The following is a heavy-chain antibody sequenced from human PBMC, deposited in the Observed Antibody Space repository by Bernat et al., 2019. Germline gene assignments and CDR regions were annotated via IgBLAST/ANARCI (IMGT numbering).Heavy chain of an antibody. CDR1: GFTISNYA. CDR3: ARDTFYCSSTSCFLRLDMDV. CDR2: IVYDGSNK. D-gene: IGHD2-2*01. V-gene: IGHV3-30-3*01. J-gene: IGHJ6*02. Sequence: QVQLVESGGGVVQPGRSLRLSCAASGFTISNYAIHWVRQAPGKGLEWVAVIVYDGSNKYYADSAKGRFTISRDNSKNTLYLQMNSLRAEDTAVYYCARDTFYCSSTSCFLRLDMDVWGQGTTVTVSS.